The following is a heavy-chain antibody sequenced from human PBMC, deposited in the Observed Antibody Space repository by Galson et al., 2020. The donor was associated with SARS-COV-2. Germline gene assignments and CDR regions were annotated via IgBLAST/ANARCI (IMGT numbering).Heavy chain of an antibody. CDR3: ARGNSPWATSFGVIIGTCGMDV. Sequence: SETLSPTCTVSGGSITSAPYYWTWVRQPAGKGLEWIGRIYKNGNTDYNPSLECQVTMSVDTSKNQFSLKPSSVTAADTSVYYCARGNSPWATSFGVIIGTCGMDVWGQGTTVTVSS. CDR1: GGSITSAPYY. J-gene: IGHJ6*02. V-gene: IGHV4-61*02. D-gene: IGHD3-3*01. CDR2: IYKNGNT.